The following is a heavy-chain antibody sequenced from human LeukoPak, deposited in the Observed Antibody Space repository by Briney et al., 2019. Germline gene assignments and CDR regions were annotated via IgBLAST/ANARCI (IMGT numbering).Heavy chain of an antibody. CDR1: GGSISSYY. D-gene: IGHD1-26*01. CDR2: IYTSGST. V-gene: IGHV4-4*09. Sequence: PSETLSLTCTVSGGSISSYYWSCIRQPPGKGVEWVGYIYTSGSTNYNPSLKSRVTISVDTSKNQFSLKLSSVTAADTAVYYCARLGSGSYFDYWGQGTLVTVSS. CDR3: ARLGSGSYFDY. J-gene: IGHJ4*02.